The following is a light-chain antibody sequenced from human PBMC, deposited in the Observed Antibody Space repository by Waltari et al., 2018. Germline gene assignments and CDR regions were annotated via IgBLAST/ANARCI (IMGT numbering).Light chain of an antibody. V-gene: IGKV3-15*01. CDR3: QQYNNWPPGT. J-gene: IGKJ1*01. CDR1: QTIGRS. Sequence: ETVVTQSPAPLSVSPGDRATLSRKTSQTIGRSLAWYQQKPGQAPRLVIYGASIRATGIPARFSGSGSETEFALTISGLQSEDFAVYYCQQYNNWPPGTFGQGTKVEI. CDR2: GAS.